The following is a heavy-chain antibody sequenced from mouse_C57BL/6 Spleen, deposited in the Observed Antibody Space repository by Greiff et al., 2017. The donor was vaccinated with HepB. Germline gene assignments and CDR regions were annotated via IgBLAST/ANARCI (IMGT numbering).Heavy chain of an antibody. Sequence: QVQLQQPGAELVKPGASVKLSCKASGYTFTSYWMQWVKQRPGQGLEWIGEIEPSDSYTNYNQKFKGKATLTVDTSSSTSYMQLISLTSDDSAVYYCARRVGTGYYAMDYWGQGTSVTVSS. CDR1: GYTFTSYW. D-gene: IGHD2-14*01. CDR3: ARRVGTGYYAMDY. CDR2: IEPSDSYT. J-gene: IGHJ4*01. V-gene: IGHV1-50*01.